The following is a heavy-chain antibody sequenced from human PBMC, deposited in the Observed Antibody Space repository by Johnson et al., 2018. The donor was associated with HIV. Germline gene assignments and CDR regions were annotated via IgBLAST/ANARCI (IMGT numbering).Heavy chain of an antibody. J-gene: IGHJ3*02. Sequence: QVQLVESGGGVVQPGTSLRLSCAASGFTFSSYGMHWVRQAPGKGLEWVALIWYDGSNEYYADSVKGRFTISRDNSKNTLYLQMNSLTVEDTAVYYCAKSKFIINWYAFDIWGQGTMVAVSS. CDR1: GFTFSSYG. CDR2: IWYDGSNE. V-gene: IGHV3-33*03. CDR3: AKSKFIINWYAFDI. D-gene: IGHD3-16*02.